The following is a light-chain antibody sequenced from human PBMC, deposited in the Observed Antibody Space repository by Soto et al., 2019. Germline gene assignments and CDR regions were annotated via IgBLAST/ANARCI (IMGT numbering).Light chain of an antibody. CDR1: SSDIGTYNF. CDR3: NSYAGTCYV. V-gene: IGLV2-14*01. J-gene: IGLJ1*01. CDR2: GVT. Sequence: ALTQPASVSGSPGQSITISFTGTSSDIGTYNFVSWYQQHPGKAPKLIIYGVTNRPSGVSNRFSGSKSGNTASLTISGLQAEDEADYYCNSYAGTCYVFATG.